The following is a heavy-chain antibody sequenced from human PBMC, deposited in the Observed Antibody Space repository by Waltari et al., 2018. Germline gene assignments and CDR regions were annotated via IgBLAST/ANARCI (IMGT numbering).Heavy chain of an antibody. CDR1: GGSFSGYY. CDR3: ARGLVSAAVYFLRGWFDP. D-gene: IGHD1-26*01. Sequence: QVQLQQWGAGLLKPSETLSLTCAVYGGSFSGYYWSWIRQPPGRGLEWIGEINHSGSTNSHPSLKSRVTISVDTSKNQFSLKLSSVTAADTAVYYCARGLVSAAVYFLRGWFDPWGQGTLVTVSS. V-gene: IGHV4-34*01. J-gene: IGHJ5*02. CDR2: INHSGST.